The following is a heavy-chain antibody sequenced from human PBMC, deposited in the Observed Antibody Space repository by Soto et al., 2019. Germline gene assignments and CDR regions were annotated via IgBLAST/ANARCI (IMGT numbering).Heavy chain of an antibody. Sequence: QVQLVQSGAEVKKPGSSVKVSCKASGGTFSSYAISWVRQAPGQGLEWMGGIIPIFGTANYAHKFQGRVTIPAAKSESTAQLELRSLGLEGWAVYYCAFFCPRGGGSFDYWGQGTLVTVSS. D-gene: IGHD3-16*01. J-gene: IGHJ4*02. CDR1: GGTFSSYA. V-gene: IGHV1-69*06. CDR3: AFFCPRGGGSFDY. CDR2: IIPIFGTA.